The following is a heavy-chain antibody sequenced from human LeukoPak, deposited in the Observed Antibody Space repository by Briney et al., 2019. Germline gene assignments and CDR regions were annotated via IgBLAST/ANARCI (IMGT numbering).Heavy chain of an antibody. V-gene: IGHV3-30*18. D-gene: IGHD3-22*01. CDR2: ISYDGSNK. CDR3: AKGDSGYYTFFDY. Sequence: GRSLRLSCAASGFTFSAYGMLWVRQAPGKGLEWVAVISYDGSNKYYADSVKGRFIISRDNSKNTLYLQMNSLRAEDTAVYYCAKGDSGYYTFFDYWGQGTLVTASS. CDR1: GFTFSAYG. J-gene: IGHJ4*02.